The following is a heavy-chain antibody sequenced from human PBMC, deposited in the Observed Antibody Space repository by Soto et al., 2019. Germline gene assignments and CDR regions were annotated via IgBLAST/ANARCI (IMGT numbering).Heavy chain of an antibody. Sequence: GGSLRLSCAASGFTFSSYAMSWVRQAPGKGLEWVSAISGSGGSTYYADSVKGRFTISRDNSKNTLYLQMNSLRAEDTAVYYCAKIGVFCSGGSCYFDYWGQGTLVTVSS. CDR3: AKIGVFCSGGSCYFDY. V-gene: IGHV3-23*01. D-gene: IGHD2-15*01. CDR1: GFTFSSYA. CDR2: ISGSGGST. J-gene: IGHJ4*02.